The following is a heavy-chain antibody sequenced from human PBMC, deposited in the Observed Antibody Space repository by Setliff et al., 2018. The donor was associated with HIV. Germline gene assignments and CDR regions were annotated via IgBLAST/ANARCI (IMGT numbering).Heavy chain of an antibody. Sequence: SSETLSLTCTVSGGSITGYYWSWIRQPPGKGMEWIGYIYYNGGTNYNPSLKSRVTMLVDTSENHFTLKLTSVTAADTAMYYCTRGIGGIGYYPDYWGQGTLVTVPQ. J-gene: IGHJ4*02. CDR3: TRGIGGIGYYPDY. V-gene: IGHV4-59*01. CDR1: GGSITGYY. CDR2: IYYNGGT. D-gene: IGHD3-22*01.